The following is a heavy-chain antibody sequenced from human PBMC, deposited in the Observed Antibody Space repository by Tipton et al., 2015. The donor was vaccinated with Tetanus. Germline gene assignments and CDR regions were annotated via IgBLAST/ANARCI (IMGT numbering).Heavy chain of an antibody. CDR2: ISGLGRTT. Sequence: SLRLSCTASGFPFDKYAMNWVRQAPGKGLEWVSGISGLGRTTDYADSVKGRFTISRDNSKNTLYLQMNSLKVEDTAVYYCAREDGGPTLDYFDSWGQGALVIVSS. CDR3: AREDGGPTLDYFDS. D-gene: IGHD3-16*01. J-gene: IGHJ4*02. V-gene: IGHV3-23*01. CDR1: GFPFDKYA.